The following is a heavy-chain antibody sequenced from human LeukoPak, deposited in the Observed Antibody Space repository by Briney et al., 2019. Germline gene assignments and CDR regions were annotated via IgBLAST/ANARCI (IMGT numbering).Heavy chain of an antibody. V-gene: IGHV3-66*01. CDR3: ARDRRNYDILTGYSRGNAFDI. CDR2: IYSGGST. D-gene: IGHD3-9*01. CDR1: GGSISSYY. Sequence: ETLSLTCTLSGGSISSYYWSWIRQSPGKALEGVSVIYSGGSTYYADSVKGRFTISRDNSKNTLYLQMNSLRAEDTAVYYCARDRRNYDILTGYSRGNAFDIWGQGTMVTVSS. J-gene: IGHJ3*02.